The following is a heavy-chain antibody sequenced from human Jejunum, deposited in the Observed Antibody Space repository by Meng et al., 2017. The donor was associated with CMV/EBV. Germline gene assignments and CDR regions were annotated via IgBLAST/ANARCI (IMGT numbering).Heavy chain of an antibody. CDR1: F. J-gene: IGHJ5*02. CDR2: INPSSGST. D-gene: IGHD3-22*01. Sequence: FMHWVRQAPGQGLEWMGIINPSSGSTTYARKLQGRVTMTRDPSTSTFYMELSSLTSEDTAAYFCSRGPYYYESSGYYGGQSNWFDPWGQGTQVTVSS. V-gene: IGHV1-46*04. CDR3: SRGPYYYESSGYYGGQSNWFDP.